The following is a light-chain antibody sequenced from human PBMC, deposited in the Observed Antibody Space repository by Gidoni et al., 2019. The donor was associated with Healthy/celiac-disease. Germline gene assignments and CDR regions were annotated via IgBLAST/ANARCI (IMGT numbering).Light chain of an antibody. V-gene: IGKV3-15*01. CDR2: GSS. Sequence: IVMPQSSAPLSVSPGESTTLSCRASQSVSSNLAWYQQKPGQAPRLLIYGSSTRATGIPAMFSGSGSGTEVTLTISSMQYEDFAVYYCQQYNNWHPYTFGQGTKLEIK. CDR3: QQYNNWHPYT. J-gene: IGKJ2*01. CDR1: QSVSSN.